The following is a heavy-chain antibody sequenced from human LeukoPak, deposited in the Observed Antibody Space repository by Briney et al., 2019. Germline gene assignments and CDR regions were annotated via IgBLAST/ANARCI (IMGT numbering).Heavy chain of an antibody. Sequence: PGGSLRLSCAASGFTVSSNYMSWVRQAPGKGLEWVSITYSDVNTNYADSVKGRFTISRDNSKNTLSLQMNGLRAEDTAVYYCARKNDLFNAAFDIRGQGTVVTVSS. CDR1: GFTVSSNY. CDR3: ARKNDLFNAAFDI. V-gene: IGHV3-53*01. J-gene: IGHJ3*02. D-gene: IGHD1-1*01. CDR2: TYSDVNT.